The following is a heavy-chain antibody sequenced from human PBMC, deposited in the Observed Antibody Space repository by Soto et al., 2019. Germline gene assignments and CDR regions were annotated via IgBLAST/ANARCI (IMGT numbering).Heavy chain of an antibody. D-gene: IGHD6-6*01. CDR2: ISAYNGNT. CDR1: GYTFTSYG. J-gene: IGHJ6*03. V-gene: IGHV1-18*01. Sequence: ASVKVSCKASGYTFTSYGISWVRQAPGQGLEWMGWISAYNGNTNYAQKLQGRVTMTTDTSTSTAYMELRSLRSDDTAVYYCARATEYSSSSPYNYYYMDVWGKGTTVTVSS. CDR3: ARATEYSSSSPYNYYYMDV.